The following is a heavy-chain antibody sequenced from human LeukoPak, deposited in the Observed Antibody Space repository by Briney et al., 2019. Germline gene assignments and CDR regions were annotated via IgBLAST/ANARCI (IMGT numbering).Heavy chain of an antibody. CDR2: ISSSGGST. Sequence: GGSLRLSCAVSGFTFSSYAMSWVRQAPGKGLEWVSSISSSGGSTYYADSVKGRFTISRDNSKNTLYLQMNSLRAEDTAVYYCAKDLQSGDYLLDFDSWGQGTLVTVSS. J-gene: IGHJ4*02. CDR1: GFTFSSYA. V-gene: IGHV3-23*01. D-gene: IGHD1-26*01. CDR3: AKDLQSGDYLLDFDS.